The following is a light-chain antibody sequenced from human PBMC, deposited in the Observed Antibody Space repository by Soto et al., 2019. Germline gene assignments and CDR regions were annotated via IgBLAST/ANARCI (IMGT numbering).Light chain of an antibody. Sequence: EIQMTQSPSSLSASVGDRATITCRASQGISNYLAWYQQKPGKVPKLLIYAASTLQSGVPPRFSGSGSGTDFTLTISSLQPEDVATYYCQKYNSAPRTFGQGTKVEIK. V-gene: IGKV1-27*01. CDR3: QKYNSAPRT. CDR2: AAS. J-gene: IGKJ1*01. CDR1: QGISNY.